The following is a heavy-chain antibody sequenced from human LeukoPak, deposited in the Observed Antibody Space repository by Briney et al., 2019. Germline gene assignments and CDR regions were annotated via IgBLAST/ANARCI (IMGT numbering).Heavy chain of an antibody. V-gene: IGHV1-2*02. D-gene: IGHD3-22*01. Sequence: ASVKVSCKASGYTFTGYYMHWVRQAPGQGLEWMGWINPNSGGTNYAQKFQGRVTMTRDTSISTAYMELSRLRSDDTAVYYCATLPDYYDSSGSSQPDSWGQGTLVTVSS. CDR3: ATLPDYYDSSGSSQPDS. CDR1: GYTFTGYY. CDR2: INPNSGGT. J-gene: IGHJ4*02.